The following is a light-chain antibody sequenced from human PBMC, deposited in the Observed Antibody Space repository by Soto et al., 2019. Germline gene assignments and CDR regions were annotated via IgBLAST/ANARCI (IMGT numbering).Light chain of an antibody. CDR1: SRDIGTSNL. CDR3: FSYRGISTSLFV. V-gene: IGLV2-23*02. CDR2: EVT. J-gene: IGLJ1*01. Sequence: QSALPQPASVSGSPGQSITISCTGTSRDIGTSNLVSWYQQYPGKAPKLMIYEVTKRPSGISSRFSGSKSGNTASLTISGLQPEDEADYYCFSYRGISTSLFVFGTGTQLTVL.